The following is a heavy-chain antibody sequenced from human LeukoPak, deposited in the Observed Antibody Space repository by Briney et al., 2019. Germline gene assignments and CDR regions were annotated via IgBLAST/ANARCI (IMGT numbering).Heavy chain of an antibody. J-gene: IGHJ4*02. D-gene: IGHD5/OR15-5a*01. V-gene: IGHV4-34*01. CDR1: GGSFSGYY. CDR2: INHSGST. Sequence: PSETLSLTCAVYGGSFSGYYWSWIRQPPGKGLEWIGEINHSGSTNCNPSLKSRVTISVDTSKNQFSLKLSSVTAADTAVYYCARGSVATDKDYYFDYWGQGTLVTVSS. CDR3: ARGSVATDKDYYFDY.